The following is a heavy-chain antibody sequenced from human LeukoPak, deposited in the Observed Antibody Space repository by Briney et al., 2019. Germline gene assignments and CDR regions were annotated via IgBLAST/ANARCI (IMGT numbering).Heavy chain of an antibody. CDR1: GYTFTSYY. D-gene: IGHD3-3*01. CDR3: AREGPFDFWSNDPFDI. J-gene: IGHJ3*02. Sequence: ASVKVSCKASGYTFTSYYMHWVRQAPGQGLEWMGWINIKTGIPTYAQGFTGRLVFSLDTSVSTAYLQINSLKTEDTAVYYCAREGPFDFWSNDPFDIWGQGTMVTVSS. CDR2: INIKTGIP. V-gene: IGHV7-4-1*02.